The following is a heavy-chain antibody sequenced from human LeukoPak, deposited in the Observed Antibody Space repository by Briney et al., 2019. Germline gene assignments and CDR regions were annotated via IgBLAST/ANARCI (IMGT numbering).Heavy chain of an antibody. CDR2: IYTSGST. J-gene: IGHJ3*02. CDR1: GGLISSYY. V-gene: IGHV4-4*07. Sequence: PSETLSLTCTVSGGLISSYYWSWIRQPAGRGLEWIGRIYTSGSTNYNPSLKSRVTMSVDTSKNQFSLKLSSVTAADTAVYYCARDPMSWWYGDPDAFDIWGQGTMVTVSS. D-gene: IGHD2-15*01. CDR3: ARDPMSWWYGDPDAFDI.